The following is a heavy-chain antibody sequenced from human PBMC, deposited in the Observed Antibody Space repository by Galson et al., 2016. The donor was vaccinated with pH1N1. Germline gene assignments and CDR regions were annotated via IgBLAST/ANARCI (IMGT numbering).Heavy chain of an antibody. D-gene: IGHD5-12*01. CDR1: GYTFTSYA. Sequence: SVKVSCKASGYTFTSYAMHWVRQAPGQRLEWMGWINAGNGNTKYSQKFQGRVTITRDTSASTAYMELSSLRSEDTAVYYCARDRGSGYDLFDYYYGMDVWGQGTTVTVSS. V-gene: IGHV1-3*01. CDR3: ARDRGSGYDLFDYYYGMDV. CDR2: INAGNGNT. J-gene: IGHJ6*02.